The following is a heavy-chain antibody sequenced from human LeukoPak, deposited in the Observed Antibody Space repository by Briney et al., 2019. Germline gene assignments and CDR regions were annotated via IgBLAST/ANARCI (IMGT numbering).Heavy chain of an antibody. Sequence: ASVKVSCKASGYTFTSYGINWVRQAPGQGLEWMGWISAYNGNTNYAQKLQGRVTMTTDTSTSTAYMELRSLRSDDTAVYYCARGITIFGVGLRGFDYWGQGTLVTVSS. CDR1: GYTFTSYG. J-gene: IGHJ4*02. CDR3: ARGITIFGVGLRGFDY. CDR2: ISAYNGNT. D-gene: IGHD3-3*01. V-gene: IGHV1-18*01.